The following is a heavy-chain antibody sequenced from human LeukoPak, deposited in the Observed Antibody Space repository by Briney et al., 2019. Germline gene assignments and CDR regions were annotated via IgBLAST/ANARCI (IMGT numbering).Heavy chain of an antibody. J-gene: IGHJ5*02. Sequence: SETLSLTCTVSGDSISSHFWTWIRQPPGKGLEFIGYIYYRGSTYYNTSLKGRVTISVDTSKNQFSLNLTSVTTADPAMYYCARRWATSDYYNVLEPWGQGTLVTVSS. CDR1: GDSISSHF. CDR3: ARRWATSDYYNVLEP. CDR2: IYYRGST. V-gene: IGHV4-59*11. D-gene: IGHD3-22*01.